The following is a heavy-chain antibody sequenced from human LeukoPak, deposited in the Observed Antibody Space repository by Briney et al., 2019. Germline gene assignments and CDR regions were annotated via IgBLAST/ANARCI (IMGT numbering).Heavy chain of an antibody. CDR1: GFIFRSYS. CDR3: ARDGSRGNLVTAPDY. CDR2: ISSSSIYI. V-gene: IGHV3-21*01. Sequence: PGGSLRLSCAASGFIFRSYSMNWVRQAPGKGLEWVSSISSSSIYIYYADSVKGRFTISRDNAKNSLYLQMNSLRAEDTAVYYCARDGSRGNLVTAPDYWGQGTLVTVSS. D-gene: IGHD2-21*02. J-gene: IGHJ4*02.